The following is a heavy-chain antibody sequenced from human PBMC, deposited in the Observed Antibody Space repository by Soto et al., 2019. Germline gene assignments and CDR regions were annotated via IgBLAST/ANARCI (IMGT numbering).Heavy chain of an antibody. J-gene: IGHJ4*02. CDR1: GDTFVGYW. Sequence: VESLKISCKGSGDTFVGYWIAWMRPMPGKGLELMGIIYPSDSDTRYRPSFQGQVTISADKSISSAYLQWSSLRASDTAMYYCARGGVSTRTFDYWGQGTLVTVSS. CDR3: ARGGVSTRTFDY. D-gene: IGHD3-3*01. V-gene: IGHV5-51*01. CDR2: IYPSDSDT.